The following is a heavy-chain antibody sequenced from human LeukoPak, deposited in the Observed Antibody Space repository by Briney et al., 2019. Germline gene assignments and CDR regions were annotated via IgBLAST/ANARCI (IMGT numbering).Heavy chain of an antibody. CDR2: IKHDGSEK. CDR1: GFTFSNAW. J-gene: IGHJ4*02. CDR3: GTRAY. V-gene: IGHV3-7*01. Sequence: PGGSLRLSCAASGFTFSNAWMSWVRQAPGKGLEWVANIKHDGSEKYYVDSVKGRFTVSRDNAKNSLFLQMNSLRAEDTAVYYCGTRAYWGQGTLVTVSS.